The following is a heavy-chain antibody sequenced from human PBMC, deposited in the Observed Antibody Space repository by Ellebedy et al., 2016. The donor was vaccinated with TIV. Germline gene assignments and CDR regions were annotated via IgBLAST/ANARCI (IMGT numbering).Heavy chain of an antibody. J-gene: IGHJ4*02. V-gene: IGHV3-30*18. CDR2: ISYDGSNQ. D-gene: IGHD5-18*01. CDR1: GFTFSSYG. Sequence: PGGSLRLSCAASGFTFSSYGMHWVRQAPGKGLAWVAVISYDGSNQYSADSVTGRFTISRDNSKNTQYLQMNSLRAEDTAVDYSAKGVYSYGLYYFDYWGQGTLVTVSS. CDR3: AKGVYSYGLYYFDY.